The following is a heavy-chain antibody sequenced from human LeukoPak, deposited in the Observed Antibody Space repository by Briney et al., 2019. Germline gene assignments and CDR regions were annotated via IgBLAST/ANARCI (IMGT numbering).Heavy chain of an antibody. CDR2: ISSRSNYI. Sequence: GGSLRLSCAASGFTFNNYSMNWVRQAPGKGLEWVSSISSRSNYIYYPDSVKGRFTISRDNAKNSLYLQMNSLRAEDTALYYCAKVSLRYNWNDGFDIWGQGTMVTVSS. V-gene: IGHV3-21*04. J-gene: IGHJ3*02. CDR1: GFTFNNYS. CDR3: AKVSLRYNWNDGFDI. D-gene: IGHD1-1*01.